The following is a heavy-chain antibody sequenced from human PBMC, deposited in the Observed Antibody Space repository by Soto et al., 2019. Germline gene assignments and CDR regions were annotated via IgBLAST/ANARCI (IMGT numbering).Heavy chain of an antibody. D-gene: IGHD2-2*01. CDR3: ARDRSRYCSSSTCHGAFDY. J-gene: IGHJ4*02. CDR2: IWYDGNNK. CDR1: GFTFSTYG. V-gene: IGHV3-33*01. Sequence: QVQLVESGGGVVQPGRSLRLSCAASGFTFSTYGMHWVRQAPGRGLEWVAVIWYDGNNKYYADSMKGRFTISRDNSKNTLYLQMNSLRAEDTVLYYCARDRSRYCSSSTCHGAFDYWGQGTLVTVSS.